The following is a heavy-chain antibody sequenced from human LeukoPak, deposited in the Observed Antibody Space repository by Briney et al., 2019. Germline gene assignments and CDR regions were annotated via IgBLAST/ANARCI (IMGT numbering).Heavy chain of an antibody. CDR1: GFTFSRYW. CDR3: VLDLFSSFAFDI. CDR2: INSDGRST. Sequence: HTGRSLRLSCAASGFTFSRYWMHWVRQAPGKGLLWVSRINSDGRSTYYADSVKGRFTTPRDNAKNALHLQMNSLTAEDTAVYYCVLDLFSSFAFDIWGQGTMVTVSS. J-gene: IGHJ3*02. D-gene: IGHD3/OR15-3a*01. V-gene: IGHV3-74*01.